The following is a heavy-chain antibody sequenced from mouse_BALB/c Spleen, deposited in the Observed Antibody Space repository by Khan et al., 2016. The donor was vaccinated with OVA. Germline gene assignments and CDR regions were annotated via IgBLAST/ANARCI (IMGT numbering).Heavy chain of an antibody. V-gene: IGHV14-1*02. CDR1: GFNIKDYY. CDR3: ARSGYFAWFAY. Sequence: VQLQQSGAELVRPGALVKLSCKSSGFNIKDYYMHWVKQRPEQGLEWIGWIDPENGETVYDPKFQGKASITADTSSNTAYLHLSSLTSEDTAVYYCARSGYFAWFAYWGQGTLVTGSA. CDR2: IDPENGET. J-gene: IGHJ3*01.